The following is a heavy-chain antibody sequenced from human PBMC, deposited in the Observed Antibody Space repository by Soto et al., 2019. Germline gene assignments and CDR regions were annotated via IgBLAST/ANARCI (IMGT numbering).Heavy chain of an antibody. Sequence: GESLNISCKGSGYSFSTFWIGWVRQMPGKGLEWMGIIYPSDSDTRYSPSFRGQVTISADKSSRTAYLQWSSLKASDSAMYYCARLPQDYYYHGMDVWGQGTKVTVSS. V-gene: IGHV5-51*01. CDR1: GYSFSTFW. CDR3: ARLPQDYYYHGMDV. J-gene: IGHJ6*02. CDR2: IYPSDSDT.